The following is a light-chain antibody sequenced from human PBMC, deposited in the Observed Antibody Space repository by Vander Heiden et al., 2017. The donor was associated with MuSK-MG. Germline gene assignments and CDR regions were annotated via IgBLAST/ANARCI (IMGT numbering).Light chain of an antibody. CDR2: AAS. J-gene: IGKJ4*01. CDR1: QSIITY. Sequence: DSQMTHSPSSLSASVGDRVTITCRASQSIITYLNWYQQKPGKAPKVLIYAASSLQSAVPSRFSGSASGTDFTLTISSLQPEDFATYYCQQSYSTLFTFGGWTKVEIK. V-gene: IGKV1-39*01. CDR3: QQSYSTLFT.